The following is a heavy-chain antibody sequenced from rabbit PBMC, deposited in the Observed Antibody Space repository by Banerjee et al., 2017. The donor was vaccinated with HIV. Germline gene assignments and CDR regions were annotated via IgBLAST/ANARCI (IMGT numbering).Heavy chain of an antibody. D-gene: IGHD1-1*01. CDR1: GFSFSNSYY. CDR3: AGAYDSNNGWDL. V-gene: IGHV1S40*01. CDR2: IYTGSGGT. J-gene: IGHJ4*01. Sequence: QSLEESGGDLVKPGASLTLTCTASGFSFSNSYYMCWVRQAPGRGLEWIACIYTGSGGTWYASWVNGRFTISKTSSTTVTLQMTSLTAADTATYFCAGAYDSNNGWDLWGQGTLVTVS.